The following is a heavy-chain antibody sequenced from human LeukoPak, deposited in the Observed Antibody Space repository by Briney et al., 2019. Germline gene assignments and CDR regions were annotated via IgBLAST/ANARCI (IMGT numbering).Heavy chain of an antibody. CDR2: IYHSGST. J-gene: IGHJ6*02. V-gene: IGHV4-59*01. D-gene: IGHD2-8*01. CDR3: ARATNCANVVCRIYGMYV. CDR1: GDSINNYY. Sequence: SETLSLTCTVSGDSINNYYWSWIRQPPGKGLEWIGYIYHSGSTNYNPSPSLKSRVTISLDRSKNQFSLQLSSVTAADTAVYYCARATNCANVVCRIYGMYVWGQGTTVTVSS.